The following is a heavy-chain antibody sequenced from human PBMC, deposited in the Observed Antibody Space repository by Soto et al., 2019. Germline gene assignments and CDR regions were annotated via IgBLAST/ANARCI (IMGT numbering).Heavy chain of an antibody. Sequence: PGGSLRLSCAASGFTFSSYGMHWVRQAPGKGLEWVAVISYDGSNKYYADSVKGRFTISRDNSKNTLYLQMNSLRAEDTAVYYCARHLTYCSAGSCYSDFPYYGMDVWGQGTTVTVSS. CDR2: ISYDGSNK. J-gene: IGHJ6*02. CDR3: ARHLTYCSAGSCYSDFPYYGMDV. V-gene: IGHV3-30*03. D-gene: IGHD2-15*01. CDR1: GFTFSSYG.